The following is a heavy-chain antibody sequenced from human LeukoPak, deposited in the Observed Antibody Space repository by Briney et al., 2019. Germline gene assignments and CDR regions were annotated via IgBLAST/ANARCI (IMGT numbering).Heavy chain of an antibody. CDR1: GFTFSNYA. CDR2: ISVNGDTT. V-gene: IGHV3-23*01. D-gene: IGHD3-16*01. CDR3: ARVPAPPRQGDYDY. J-gene: IGHJ4*02. Sequence: GGSLRLSCAASGFTFSNYAMNWVRQVPGKGLEWVSIISVNGDTTYYADSVKGRFTISRDNSKNTLYLQMNSLRAEDTAVYYCARVPAPPRQGDYDYWGQGTLVTVS.